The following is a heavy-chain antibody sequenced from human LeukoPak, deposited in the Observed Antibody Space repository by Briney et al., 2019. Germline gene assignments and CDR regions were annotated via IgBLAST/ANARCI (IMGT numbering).Heavy chain of an antibody. CDR3: AKDGDTAMVRPYYYYGMDV. V-gene: IGHV3-30*18. CDR1: GFTFSSYG. J-gene: IGHJ6*02. CDR2: ISYDGSNK. D-gene: IGHD5-18*01. Sequence: GRSLRLSCAASGFTFSSYGMHWVRQAPGKGLEWVAVISYDGSNKYYADSVKGRFTISRDNSKNTLYLQVNSLRAEDTAVYYCAKDGDTAMVRPYYYYGMDVWGQGTTVTVSS.